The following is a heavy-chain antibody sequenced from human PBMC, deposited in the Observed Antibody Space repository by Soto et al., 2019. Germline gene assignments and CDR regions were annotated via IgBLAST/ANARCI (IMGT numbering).Heavy chain of an antibody. D-gene: IGHD5-18*01. Sequence: RGESLKISCKGSGYSFTSYWIGWVRQMPGKGLEWMGIIYPGDSDTRYSPSFQGQVTISADKSISTAYLQWSSLKASDTAMYYCARHKATYSYGFNYYYYYGMDVWGQGTTVTVS. J-gene: IGHJ6*02. V-gene: IGHV5-51*01. CDR1: GYSFTSYW. CDR3: ARHKATYSYGFNYYYYYGMDV. CDR2: IYPGDSDT.